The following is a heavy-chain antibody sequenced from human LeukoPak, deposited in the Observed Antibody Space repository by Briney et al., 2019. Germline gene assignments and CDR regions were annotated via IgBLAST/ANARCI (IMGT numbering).Heavy chain of an antibody. CDR3: ARRTSGWSVDY. CDR2: IYPGDSDT. Sequence: GESLKISCKGSGYSFTTYWIGWVRQMPGRGLEWMGIIYPGDSDTRYSPSFQGQVTISADKSVSTAYLQWSSLKASDTVMYYCARRTSGWSVDYWGQGTLVTVSS. J-gene: IGHJ4*02. CDR1: GYSFTTYW. V-gene: IGHV5-51*01. D-gene: IGHD6-19*01.